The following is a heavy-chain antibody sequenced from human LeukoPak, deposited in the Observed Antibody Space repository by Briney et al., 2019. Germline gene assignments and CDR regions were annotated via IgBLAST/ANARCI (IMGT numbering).Heavy chain of an antibody. V-gene: IGHV3-30*18. CDR2: ISYDGSNK. Sequence: PGGSLRLSRAGSGFTFSRYTMHWVRQAPGKGLEWVAVISYDGSNKYYADSVKGRFTISRDNSKNTLYLQMNSLRAEDTAVYYCAKKGGGSYLYDYYYGMDVWGQGTTVTVSS. CDR1: GFTFSRYT. J-gene: IGHJ6*02. D-gene: IGHD1-26*01. CDR3: AKKGGGSYLYDYYYGMDV.